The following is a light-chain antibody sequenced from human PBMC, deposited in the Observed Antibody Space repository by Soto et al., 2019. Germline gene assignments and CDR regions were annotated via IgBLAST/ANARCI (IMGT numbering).Light chain of an antibody. Sequence: TQMTQSPSSLSASVGDRVTITCRASQDIDIYLSWYQQKPGKVPKLLIYDESTLQSGVPSRFSGSGSGTDFPLTITNLQPEDFDTYYCQQSHRTPYTFGQGTKVDI. J-gene: IGKJ2*01. V-gene: IGKV1-39*01. CDR2: DES. CDR3: QQSHRTPYT. CDR1: QDIDIY.